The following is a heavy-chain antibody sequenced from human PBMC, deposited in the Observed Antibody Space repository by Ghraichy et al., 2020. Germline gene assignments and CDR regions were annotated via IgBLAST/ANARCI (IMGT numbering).Heavy chain of an antibody. CDR3: ATLSGPFDY. J-gene: IGHJ4*02. D-gene: IGHD3-3*01. V-gene: IGHV4-61*08. CDR2: IYYSGST. Sequence: SCTVSGGSVSSGGSYWSWIRQPPGQGLEWIGYIYYSGSTNYNPSLKSRVTISVDTSKNQFSLKLSSVTAADTAVYYCATLSGPFDYWGQGSLVTVSS. CDR1: GGSVSSGGSY.